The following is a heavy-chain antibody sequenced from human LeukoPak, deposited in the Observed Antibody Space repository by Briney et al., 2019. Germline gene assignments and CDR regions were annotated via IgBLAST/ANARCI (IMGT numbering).Heavy chain of an antibody. V-gene: IGHV4-59*01. D-gene: IGHD3-9*01. J-gene: IGHJ6*03. CDR1: GGSISSYY. Sequence: SETLSLTCTVSGGSISSYYWSWIRQPPGKGLEWIGYIYYSGSTNYNPSLKSRVTISVDTSKNQFSLTLSSVTAADTAVYYCARARGRQYYDILTGYSRHNGDNYYYMDVWGKGTTVTISS. CDR3: ARARGRQYYDILTGYSRHNGDNYYYMDV. CDR2: IYYSGST.